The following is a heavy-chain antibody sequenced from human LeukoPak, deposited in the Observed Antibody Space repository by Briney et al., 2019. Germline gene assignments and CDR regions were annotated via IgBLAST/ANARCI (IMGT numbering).Heavy chain of an antibody. CDR2: IIPIFGTA. D-gene: IGHD2-21*01. V-gene: IGHV1-69*13. CDR1: GGTFSSYA. CDR3: ARDKSPTVAPYLSNWYFDL. J-gene: IGHJ2*01. Sequence: VASVKVSCKASGGTFSSYAISWVRQAPGQGLEWMGGIIPIFGTANYAQKFQGRVTITADESTSTAYMELSSLRSEDTAVYYCARDKSPTVAPYLSNWYFDLWGRGTLVTVSS.